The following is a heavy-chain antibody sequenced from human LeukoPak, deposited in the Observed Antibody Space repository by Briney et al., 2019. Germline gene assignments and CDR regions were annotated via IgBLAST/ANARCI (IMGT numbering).Heavy chain of an antibody. Sequence: SETLSLTCAVYGGSFSGYYWSWIRQPPGKGLEWIGEINHSGSTNYNPSLKSRVTISVDTSKNQFSLKLSSVTAADTAVYYCARGLYFLSYWGQGTLVTVSS. D-gene: IGHD3-9*01. V-gene: IGHV4-34*01. CDR3: ARGLYFLSY. CDR2: INHSGST. J-gene: IGHJ4*02. CDR1: GGSFSGYY.